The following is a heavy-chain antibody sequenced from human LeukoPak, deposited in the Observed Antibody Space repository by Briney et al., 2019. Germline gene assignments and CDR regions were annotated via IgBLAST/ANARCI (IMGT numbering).Heavy chain of an antibody. CDR1: GFTFRNYW. CDR3: AKSTRELGAPSFDY. D-gene: IGHD1-26*01. CDR2: ISGDGSRT. V-gene: IGHV3-74*01. J-gene: IGHJ4*02. Sequence: GGSLRLSCTVTGFTFRNYWMHWVRQAPGKGLVWVSRISGDGSRTDYADSVMGRFTISRDNSKNTLYLQMNSLRAEDTAVYYCAKSTRELGAPSFDYWGQGTLVTVSS.